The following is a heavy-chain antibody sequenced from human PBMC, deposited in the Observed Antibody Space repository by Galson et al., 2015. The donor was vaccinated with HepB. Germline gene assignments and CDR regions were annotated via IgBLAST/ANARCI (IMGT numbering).Heavy chain of an antibody. V-gene: IGHV1-46*04. CDR1: GYTFTSYY. Sequence: SVKVSCKASGYTFTSYYMHWVRQAPGQGLEWMGIINPSGGSTSYAQKLQGRVTMTRDTSTSTVYMELSSLRSEDTAVYYCARDSYREEQWRNNWFDPWGRGTLVTVSS. J-gene: IGHJ5*02. CDR3: ARDSYREEQWRNNWFDP. D-gene: IGHD6-19*01. CDR2: INPSGGST.